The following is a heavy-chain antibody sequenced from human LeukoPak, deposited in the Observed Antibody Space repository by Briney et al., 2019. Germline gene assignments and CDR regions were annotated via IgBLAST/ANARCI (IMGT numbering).Heavy chain of an antibody. J-gene: IGHJ4*02. Sequence: GGSLRLSCAASGFTFSNYAMTWVRQAPGKGLEWVSTIRNNGATTDYADSAKGRFTISRDDSKNTLYLQMNSLRAEDTAVYYCAKVYHDSGCLIDYWGQGTLVTVSS. CDR2: IRNNGATT. D-gene: IGHD6-19*01. V-gene: IGHV3-23*01. CDR3: AKVYHDSGCLIDY. CDR1: GFTFSNYA.